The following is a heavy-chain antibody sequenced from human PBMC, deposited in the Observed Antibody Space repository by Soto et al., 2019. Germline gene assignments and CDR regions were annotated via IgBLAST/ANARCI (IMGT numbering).Heavy chain of an antibody. CDR2: INHSGST. V-gene: IGHV4-34*01. D-gene: IGHD1-26*01. Sequence: PSETLSLTCAVYGGSFSGYYWSWIRQPPGKGLEWIGEINHSGSTNYNPSLKSRVTISVDTSKNQFSLKLSSVTAADTALYYCARGQKIGGSYLLLDYWGKGTLVTVSS. CDR3: ARGQKIGGSYLLLDY. J-gene: IGHJ4*02. CDR1: GGSFSGYY.